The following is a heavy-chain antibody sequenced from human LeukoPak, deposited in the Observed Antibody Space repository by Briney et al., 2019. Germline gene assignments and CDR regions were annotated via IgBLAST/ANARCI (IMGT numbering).Heavy chain of an antibody. J-gene: IGHJ4*02. Sequence: GGSLRLSCAASGFTFTNYWMHWVRQAPGKGLVWVSYINSDGSATKYADSVKGRFTISRDNAMNTLYLQMNSLRAEDTAVYYCARRYCTSSSCYSDCWGQGTLVTVSS. CDR3: ARRYCTSSSCYSDC. D-gene: IGHD2-2*01. CDR2: INSDGSAT. V-gene: IGHV3-74*03. CDR1: GFTFTNYW.